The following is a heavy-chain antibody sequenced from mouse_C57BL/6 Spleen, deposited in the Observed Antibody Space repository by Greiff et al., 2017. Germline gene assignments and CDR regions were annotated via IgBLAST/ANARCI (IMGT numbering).Heavy chain of an antibody. CDR3: ARYMGDGYFDY. Sequence: EVQLVESGGGLVQPGGSLSLSCAASGFTFTDYYMSWVRQPPGKALEWLGFIRNKANGYTTEYSASVKGRFTISRDNSQSILYLQMNALRAEDSATYYCARYMGDGYFDYWGQGTTLTVSS. CDR2: IRNKANGYTT. D-gene: IGHD2-3*01. V-gene: IGHV7-3*01. CDR1: GFTFTDYY. J-gene: IGHJ2*01.